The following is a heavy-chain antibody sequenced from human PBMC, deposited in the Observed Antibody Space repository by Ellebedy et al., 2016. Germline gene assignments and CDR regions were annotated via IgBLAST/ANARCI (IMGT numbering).Heavy chain of an antibody. CDR3: ARLDVDYVYYYDSRRDY. CDR1: GYTFTSYD. V-gene: IGHV1-18*01. D-gene: IGHD3-22*01. Sequence: ASVKVSCKASGYTFTSYDISWVRQAPGQGLEWMGWISAYNGNTKYAQNLHDRVTMTTDTSTSTAYMELSSLKSDDTAVYYCARLDVDYVYYYDSRRDYWGQGTLVTVSS. J-gene: IGHJ4*02. CDR2: ISAYNGNT.